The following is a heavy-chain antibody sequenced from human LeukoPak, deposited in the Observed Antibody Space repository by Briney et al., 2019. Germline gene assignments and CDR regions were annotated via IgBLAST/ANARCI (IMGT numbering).Heavy chain of an antibody. D-gene: IGHD3-22*01. J-gene: IGHJ4*02. V-gene: IGHV1-18*01. CDR1: GYTFTSYG. Sequence: ASVKVSCKASGYTFTSYGISWVRQAPGQGLEWMGMINPNSDSTNYAREFQGRVTVTREMSTNTVYMELRRLRSEDTAVYLCMREYYDTSGRRFDSWGQGTLVTVSS. CDR2: INPNSDST. CDR3: MREYYDTSGRRFDS.